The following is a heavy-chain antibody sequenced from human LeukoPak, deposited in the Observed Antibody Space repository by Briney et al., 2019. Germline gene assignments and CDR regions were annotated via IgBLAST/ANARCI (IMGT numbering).Heavy chain of an antibody. CDR2: ISGSGGST. J-gene: IGHJ4*02. CDR3: AKDPRQPGGSYYEAGLFDY. Sequence: GGSLRLSCAASGFTFSSYAMSWVCQAPGKGLEWVSAISGSGGSTHYTDSVKGRFTISRDNSKNALYLQVNSLRAEDTAVYYCAKDPRQPGGSYYEAGLFDYWGQGTLVTVSS. D-gene: IGHD1-26*01. V-gene: IGHV3-23*01. CDR1: GFTFSSYA.